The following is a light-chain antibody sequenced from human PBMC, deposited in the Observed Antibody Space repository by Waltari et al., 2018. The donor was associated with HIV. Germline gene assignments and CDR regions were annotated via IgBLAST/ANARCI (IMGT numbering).Light chain of an antibody. CDR3: AAWDDSLNGYV. Sequence: QSVLTQPPSVSEAPRQRVTISGSGRSSNLGNPAVNWYQQGPGKPPKLLIYYDDLLSSGVSDRFSGSKSGTSASLAIRGLQSEDEADYYCAAWDDSLNGYVFGSGTKVTVL. V-gene: IGLV1-36*01. J-gene: IGLJ1*01. CDR1: SSNLGNPA. CDR2: YDD.